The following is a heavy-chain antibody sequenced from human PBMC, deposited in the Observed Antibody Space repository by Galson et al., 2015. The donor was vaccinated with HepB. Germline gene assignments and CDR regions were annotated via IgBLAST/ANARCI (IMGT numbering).Heavy chain of an antibody. CDR1: GYTFTSYA. J-gene: IGHJ3*02. D-gene: IGHD4-17*01. V-gene: IGHV1-3*01. CDR3: ARVKADYGGAFDI. Sequence: SVKVSCKASGYTFTSYAMHWVRQAPGQRLEWMGWINAGNGNTKYSQKFRGRVTITRDTSASTAYMELSSLRSEDTAVYYCARVKADYGGAFDIWGQGTMVTVSS. CDR2: INAGNGNT.